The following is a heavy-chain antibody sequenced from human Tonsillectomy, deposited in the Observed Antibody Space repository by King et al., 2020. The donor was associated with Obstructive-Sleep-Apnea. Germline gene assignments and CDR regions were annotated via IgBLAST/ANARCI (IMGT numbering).Heavy chain of an antibody. D-gene: IGHD3-10*01. CDR2: IYYSGST. V-gene: IGHV4-30-4*07. Sequence: QLQESGPGLLKPAQTLSLTCAVSGGSITRGGCSWSWIRQPPGKGLEWIGYIYYSGSTYYNPSLKSRVTMSIDTSKSQFSLKVSSVTAADTAVYYCARLREGSYGSGTYDPWFQIDYWGQGILVTVSS. J-gene: IGHJ4*02. CDR3: ARLREGSYGSGTYDPWFQIDY. CDR1: GGSITRGGCS.